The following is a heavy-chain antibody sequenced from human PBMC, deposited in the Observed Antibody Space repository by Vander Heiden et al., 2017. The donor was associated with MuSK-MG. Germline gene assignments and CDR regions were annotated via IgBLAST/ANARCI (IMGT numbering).Heavy chain of an antibody. CDR1: GFTFSSYG. Sequence: QVQLVESGGGVVQPGRSLRLSCAASGFTFSSYGMHWVRQAPGKGLEWVTMIWYDGSNKYYADSVKGRFTISRDNSKNTLYLQMNSLRAEDTAVYYCARDRGDHFYMDVWGKGTTVTVSS. J-gene: IGHJ6*03. V-gene: IGHV3-33*01. CDR3: ARDRGDHFYMDV. CDR2: IWYDGSNK.